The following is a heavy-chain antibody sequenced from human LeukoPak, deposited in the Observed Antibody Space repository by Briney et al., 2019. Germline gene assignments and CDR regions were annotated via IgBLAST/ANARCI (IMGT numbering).Heavy chain of an antibody. D-gene: IGHD6-13*01. CDR3: ASPVRAAAGGLGAFDI. Sequence: GGSLRLSCAASGFTVSSNYMSWVRQAPGKGLEWVSVIYSGGSTYYADSVKGRFTISRDNSKNTLYLQMNSLRAEDTAVYYCASPVRAAAGGLGAFDIWGQGTMVTVSS. CDR2: IYSGGST. J-gene: IGHJ3*02. CDR1: GFTVSSNY. V-gene: IGHV3-53*01.